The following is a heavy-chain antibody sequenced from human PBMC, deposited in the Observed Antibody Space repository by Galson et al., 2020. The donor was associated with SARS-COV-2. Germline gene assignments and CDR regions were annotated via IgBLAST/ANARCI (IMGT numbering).Heavy chain of an antibody. D-gene: IGHD6-6*01. V-gene: IGHV3-21*01. CDR1: GFTFSSYP. J-gene: IGHJ5*02. Sequence: NSGGSLRLSCAASGFTFSSYPMNWVRQTPGKGLEWVPSISSSGSYIYYPDSVKGRFTISRDNAKNPLYLQMNSLRAEDTAVYYCARSSIAARKRRSYNWFDPWGQGTLVTVAS. CDR3: ARSSIAARKRRSYNWFDP. CDR2: ISSSGSYI.